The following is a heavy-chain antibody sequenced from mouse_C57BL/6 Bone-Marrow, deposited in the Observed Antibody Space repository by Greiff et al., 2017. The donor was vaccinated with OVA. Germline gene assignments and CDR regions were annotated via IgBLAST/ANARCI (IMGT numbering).Heavy chain of an antibody. J-gene: IGHJ2*01. CDR2: INPGSGGT. Sequence: VKLMESGAELVRPGTSVKVSCKASGYAFTNYLIEWVKQRPGQGLEWIGVINPGSGGTNYNEKFKGKATLTADKSSSTAYMQLSSLTSEDSAVYFCARSTTVVASGYFDYWGQGTTLTVSS. CDR3: ARSTTVVASGYFDY. V-gene: IGHV1-54*01. CDR1: GYAFTNYL. D-gene: IGHD1-1*01.